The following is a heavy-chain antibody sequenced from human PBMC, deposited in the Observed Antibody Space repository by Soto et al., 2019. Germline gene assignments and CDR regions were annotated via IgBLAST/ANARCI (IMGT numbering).Heavy chain of an antibody. CDR1: GGSIRSSSYY. CDR3: ARRGGSGWNWFDP. D-gene: IGHD6-19*01. V-gene: IGHV4-39*01. J-gene: IGHJ5*02. CDR2: IYYSGST. Sequence: QLQLQESGPGLVKPSETLSLTCTVSGGSIRSSSYYWGWIRQPTGKGLEWIGCIYYSGSTYYNPSLKSRVTISVDTSKNQFSLNLGSVTAAYTAVYYCARRGGSGWNWFDPWGQGTLVTVSS.